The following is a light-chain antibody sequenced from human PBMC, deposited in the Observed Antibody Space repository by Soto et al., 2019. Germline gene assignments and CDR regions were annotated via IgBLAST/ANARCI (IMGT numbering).Light chain of an antibody. CDR3: SSYTSSTTWV. CDR2: EVR. CDR1: SSDVGAYNY. V-gene: IGLV2-14*01. Sequence: QSALTQPASVSGSPGQSITISCTGTSSDVGAYNYVSWYPQHPGKAPKLVIYEVRNRPSGVSDRFSGSRSGNTASLTISGIQAEDESDYYCSSYTSSTTWVFGGGTQLTVL. J-gene: IGLJ3*02.